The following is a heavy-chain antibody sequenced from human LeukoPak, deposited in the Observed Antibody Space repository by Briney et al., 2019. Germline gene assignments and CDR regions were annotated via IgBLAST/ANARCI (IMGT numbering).Heavy chain of an antibody. CDR2: IYYSGSS. J-gene: IGHJ6*03. Sequence: SETLSLTCSVSGDSISSYDWSWIRQPPGKGLEWLGYIYYSGSSNYNPSLKSRVTMSADTSKNQFSLKLSSVTAADTAVYYCARVPRSYYYYYYTDVWGKGTTVTVSS. V-gene: IGHV4-59*01. CDR3: ARVPRSYYYYYYTDV. CDR1: GDSISSYD.